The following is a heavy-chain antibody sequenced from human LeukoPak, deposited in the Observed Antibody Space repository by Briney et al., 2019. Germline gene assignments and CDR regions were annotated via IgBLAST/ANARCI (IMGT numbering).Heavy chain of an antibody. V-gene: IGHV3-48*04. CDR1: GYSFTSYW. CDR2: ISAGGSTI. D-gene: IGHD5-12*01. J-gene: IGHJ4*02. CDR3: ARVRNSGYVGLEY. Sequence: GESLKISCKGSGYSFTSYWIGWVRQAPGKGLEWVSYISAGGSTIYYADSVKGRFTVSRDNAKNSLYLEMNSLRAEDTAVYYCARVRNSGYVGLEYWGQGILVTVSS.